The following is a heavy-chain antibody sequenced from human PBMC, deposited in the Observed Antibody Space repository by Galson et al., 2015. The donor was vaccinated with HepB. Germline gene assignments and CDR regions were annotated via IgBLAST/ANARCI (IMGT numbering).Heavy chain of an antibody. CDR2: IYDSATT. Sequence: TLSLTCVVSGGSTSRGGYSWTWIRQPPGKGLEWIGYIYDSATTRYNTSLKSRVSISLDMSENQFSRRLTSVTAADTAVSYCARDIRAGWFDPWGQGTLVTVSS. CDR3: ARDIRAGWFDP. V-gene: IGHV4-30-4*07. D-gene: IGHD6-19*01. J-gene: IGHJ5*01. CDR1: GGSTSRGGYS.